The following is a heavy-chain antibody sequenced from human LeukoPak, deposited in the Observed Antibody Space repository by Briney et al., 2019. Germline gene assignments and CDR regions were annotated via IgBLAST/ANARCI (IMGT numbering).Heavy chain of an antibody. J-gene: IGHJ5*02. D-gene: IGHD6-13*01. CDR2: IYPGDSDT. V-gene: IGHV5-51*01. CDR1: GYSFTSYW. Sequence: GESLKISCKGSGYSFTSYWIGWVRQMPGKGLEWMGIIYPGDSDTRYSPSFQGQVTISADKSISTAYPQWSSLKASDTAMYYCARIGIAAAIWFDPWGQGTLVTVSS. CDR3: ARIGIAAAIWFDP.